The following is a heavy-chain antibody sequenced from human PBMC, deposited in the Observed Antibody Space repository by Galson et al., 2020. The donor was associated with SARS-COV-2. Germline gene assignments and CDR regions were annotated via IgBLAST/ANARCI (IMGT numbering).Heavy chain of an antibody. CDR3: APHSSPTF. V-gene: IGHV3-23*01. CDR2: ISSGGGDT. D-gene: IGHD6-13*01. J-gene: IGHJ4*02. CDR1: GITFNTYT. Sequence: GGSLRLSCAVSGITFNTYTMSWVSQAPGKGLEWVSSISSGGGDTYYTDSVKGRFTIFRDNSKNTLYLQMNILRADDAAVYYCAPHSSPTFWGQGTQVTVSS.